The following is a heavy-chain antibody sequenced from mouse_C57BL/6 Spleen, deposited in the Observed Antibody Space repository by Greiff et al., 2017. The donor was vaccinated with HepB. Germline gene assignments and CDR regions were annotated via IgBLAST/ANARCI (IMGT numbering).Heavy chain of an antibody. Sequence: QVQLLQPGAELVRPGSSVKLSCTASGYTFTSYWMDWVKQRPGQGLEWIGNIYPSDSETSYNQKFKDKATLTVDKSSSTAYMQLSSLTSEDSAVYDCARGDYDDFDYWGQGTTLTVSS. V-gene: IGHV1-61*01. CDR2: IYPSDSET. CDR1: GYTFTSYW. CDR3: ARGDYDDFDY. J-gene: IGHJ2*01. D-gene: IGHD2-4*01.